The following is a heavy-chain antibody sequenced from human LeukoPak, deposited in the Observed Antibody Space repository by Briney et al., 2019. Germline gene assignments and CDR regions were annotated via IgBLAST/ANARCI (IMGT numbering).Heavy chain of an antibody. CDR1: GYTFTSYG. CDR2: ISAYNGNT. V-gene: IGHV1-18*04. D-gene: IGHD3-10*01. Sequence: ASVKVSRKASGYTFTSYGISWVRQAPGQGLEWMGWISAYNGNTNYAQKLQGRVTMTTDTSTSTAYMELRSLRSDDTAVYYCARDLQYYYGSGSYWYFQHWGQGTLVTVSS. CDR3: ARDLQYYYGSGSYWYFQH. J-gene: IGHJ1*01.